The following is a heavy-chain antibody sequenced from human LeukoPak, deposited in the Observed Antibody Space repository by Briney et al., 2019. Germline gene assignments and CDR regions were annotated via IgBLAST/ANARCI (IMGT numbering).Heavy chain of an antibody. D-gene: IGHD1/OR15-1a*01. Sequence: SETLSLTCAVYGGSFSGYYWSWIRQPPGKGLEWIGEINHSGSTNYNPSLKSRVTISVDTSKNQFSLKLSSVTAADTAVYYRARGADPNRFFDYWGQGTLVTVSS. CDR2: INHSGST. J-gene: IGHJ4*02. V-gene: IGHV4-34*01. CDR3: ARGADPNRFFDY. CDR1: GGSFSGYY.